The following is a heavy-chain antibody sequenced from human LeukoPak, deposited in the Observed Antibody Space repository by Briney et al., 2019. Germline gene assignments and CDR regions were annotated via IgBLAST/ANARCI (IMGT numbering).Heavy chain of an antibody. V-gene: IGHV3-7*01. D-gene: IGHD2-21*02. CDR1: GFTFSNAW. CDR2: INQDGSKK. CDR3: AKWGPYCVGDYCPALDS. J-gene: IGHJ4*02. Sequence: PGGSLRLSCAASGFTFSNAWMSWVRQAPGKGLEWVANINQDGSKKRYADSMKGRFTISRDNAKESLYLQLNSLRAEDTAVYYCAKWGPYCVGDYCPALDSWGPGTLVTVSS.